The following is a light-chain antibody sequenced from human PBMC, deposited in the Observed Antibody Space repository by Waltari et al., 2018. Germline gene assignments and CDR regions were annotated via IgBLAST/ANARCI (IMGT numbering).Light chain of an antibody. CDR1: QSVLYSSNNKNY. J-gene: IGKJ1*01. CDR2: CAS. CDR3: QQYYSTPLT. Sequence: DIVMTQSPDSLAVSLGERATMNCKSSQSVLYSSNNKNYLAWYQQKPGQPPKLLIYCASTRESGVPDRFSGSGSGTDFTLTISSLQAEDVAVYYCQQYYSTPLTFGQGTKVEIK. V-gene: IGKV4-1*01.